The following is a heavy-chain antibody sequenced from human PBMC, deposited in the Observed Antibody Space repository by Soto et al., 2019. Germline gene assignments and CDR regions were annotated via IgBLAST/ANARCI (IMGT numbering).Heavy chain of an antibody. CDR1: GFTVSNNY. V-gene: IGHV3-66*01. CDR2: IYSGGST. Sequence: PGGSLRLSCAASGFTVSNNYMSWVRQAPGKGLEWVSLIYSGGSTYYADSVKGRFTISRDSSKNTLYLQMNSLRAEDTAMYYCARGNYYSMDVWGQGTTVTVSS. CDR3: ARGNYYSMDV. J-gene: IGHJ6*02.